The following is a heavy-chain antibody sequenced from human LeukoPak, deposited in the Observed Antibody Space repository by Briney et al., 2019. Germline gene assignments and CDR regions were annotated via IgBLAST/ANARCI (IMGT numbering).Heavy chain of an antibody. V-gene: IGHV4-39*07. D-gene: IGHD3-10*01. CDR3: ARGRYYYGSGRQQRDWFDP. CDR1: GGSISSSSYY. CDR2: IYYSGST. Sequence: PSETLSLTCTVSGGSISSSSYYWGWIRQPPGKGLEWIGSIYYSGSTYYNPSLKSRVTISVDTSKNQFSLKLSSVTAADTAVYYCARGRYYYGSGRQQRDWFDPWGQGTLVTASS. J-gene: IGHJ5*02.